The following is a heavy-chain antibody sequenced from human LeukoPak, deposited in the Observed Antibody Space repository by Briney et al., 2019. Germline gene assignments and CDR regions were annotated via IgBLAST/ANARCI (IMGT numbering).Heavy chain of an antibody. V-gene: IGHV3-74*01. CDR3: ARDLSYSGIYY. D-gene: IGHD1-26*01. Sequence: PGGSLRLSCSASGFTFSYYWMHWVRQAPGKGLVWVSRIKSDGSITEYADSVKGRFTISRDNAKNTLYLQMNSLRAEDTAVYYCARDLSYSGIYYWGQGTLVTVSS. J-gene: IGHJ4*02. CDR2: IKSDGSIT. CDR1: GFTFSYYW.